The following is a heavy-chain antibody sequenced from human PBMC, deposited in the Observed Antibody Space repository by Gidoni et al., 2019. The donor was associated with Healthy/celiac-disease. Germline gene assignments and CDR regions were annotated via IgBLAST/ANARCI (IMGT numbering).Heavy chain of an antibody. Sequence: EVQLVEFGGGLVQPGGSLRLSCAASGFTVSSNYMSWVRQAPGKGLEWVSVIYSGGSTYYADSVKGRFTISRDNSKNTLYLQMNSLRAEDTAVYYCARDPGYYEPYGMDVWGQGTTVTVSS. CDR2: IYSGGST. V-gene: IGHV3-66*01. CDR1: GFTVSSNY. CDR3: ARDPGYYEPYGMDV. D-gene: IGHD3-22*01. J-gene: IGHJ6*02.